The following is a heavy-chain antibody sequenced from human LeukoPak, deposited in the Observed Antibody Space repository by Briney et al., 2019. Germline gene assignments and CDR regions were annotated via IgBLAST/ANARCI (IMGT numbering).Heavy chain of an antibody. J-gene: IGHJ4*02. CDR2: INPNSGGT. CDR1: GYTFTGYY. CDR3: ASPPQRTPFDY. Sequence: ASVKVSCKASGYTFTGYYMYWVRQAPGQGLEWMGRINPNSGGTNYAQKFQGRVTMTRDTSISKAYMELSRLRSDDTAVYYCASPPQRTPFDYWGQGTLVTVSS. V-gene: IGHV1-2*06.